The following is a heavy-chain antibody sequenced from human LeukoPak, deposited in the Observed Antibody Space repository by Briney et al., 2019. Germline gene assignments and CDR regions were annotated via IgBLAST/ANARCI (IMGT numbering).Heavy chain of an antibody. D-gene: IGHD6-6*01. Sequence: SVKVSCKASGGTFGSYAISWVRQDPGQGLEWMGGIIPIFGTANYAQKFQGRVTITADESTSTAYMELSSLRSEDTAVYYCARDRAARPSLRDAFDIWGQGTMVTVSS. J-gene: IGHJ3*02. CDR1: GGTFGSYA. CDR3: ARDRAARPSLRDAFDI. V-gene: IGHV1-69*13. CDR2: IIPIFGTA.